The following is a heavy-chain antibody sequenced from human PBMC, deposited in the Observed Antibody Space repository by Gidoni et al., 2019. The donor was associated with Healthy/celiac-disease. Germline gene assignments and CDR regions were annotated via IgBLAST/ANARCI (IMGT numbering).Heavy chain of an antibody. CDR3: ARLVVPAASFDY. D-gene: IGHD2-2*01. CDR1: GGSISSGCSY. V-gene: IGHV4-31*03. J-gene: IGHJ4*02. CDR2: IYYSGST. Sequence: QVQLQESGPGLVKPSQTLSLTCPVSGGSISSGCSYWSWIRQHPGKGLEWIGYIYYSGSTYYNPSLKSRVTISVDTSKNQFSLKLSSVTAADTAVYYCARLVVPAASFDYWGQGTLVTVSS.